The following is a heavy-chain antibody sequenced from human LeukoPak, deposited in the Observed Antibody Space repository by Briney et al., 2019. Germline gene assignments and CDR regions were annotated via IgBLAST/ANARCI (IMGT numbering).Heavy chain of an antibody. D-gene: IGHD3-3*01. CDR1: GFTFSSYW. J-gene: IGHJ6*03. CDR2: IKQDGSEK. CDR3: ARRELVDYYFWCGYYTFYYYMDV. V-gene: IGHV3-7*01. Sequence: GGSLRLSCAASGFTFSSYWMSWVRQAPGKGLEWVANIKQDGSEKYYVDSVKGRFTISRDNAKNSLYLQMNSLRAEDTAVYYSARRELVDYYFWCGYYTFYYYMDVWGKGTTVTVSS.